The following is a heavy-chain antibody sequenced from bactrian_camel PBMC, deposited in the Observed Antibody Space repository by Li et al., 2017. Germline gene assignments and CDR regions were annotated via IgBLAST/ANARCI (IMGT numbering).Heavy chain of an antibody. CDR1: GFTFSTHG. V-gene: IGHV3-2*01. J-gene: IGHJ6*01. Sequence: HVQLVESGGGLVQPGGSLRVSCVATGFTFSTHGMSWIRQTPDLGLEWVASIHSDGSKTLYADSVKGRFTISRDNAKNTVYLQMNSLKSEDTALYYCATSVRAIYDTWGQGTQVTVS. D-gene: IGHD3*01. CDR3: ATSVRAIYDT. CDR2: IHSDGSKT.